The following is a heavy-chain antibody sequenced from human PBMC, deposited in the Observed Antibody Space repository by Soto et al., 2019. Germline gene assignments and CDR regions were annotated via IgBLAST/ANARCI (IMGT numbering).Heavy chain of an antibody. CDR1: GFTFSSYA. Sequence: PGGSLRISCAVSGFTFSSYAMSWVRQAPGKGLEWVSAISGSGGSTYYADSVKGRFTISRDNSKNTLYLQMNSLRAEDTAVYYCAKVTSYDILTGYYPSISFDYWGQGTLVSVSS. V-gene: IGHV3-23*01. J-gene: IGHJ4*02. D-gene: IGHD3-9*01. CDR3: AKVTSYDILTGYYPSISFDY. CDR2: ISGSGGST.